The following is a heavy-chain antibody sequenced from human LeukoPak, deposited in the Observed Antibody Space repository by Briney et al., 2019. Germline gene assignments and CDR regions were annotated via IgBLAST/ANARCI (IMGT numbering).Heavy chain of an antibody. J-gene: IGHJ6*03. CDR2: IYYSGST. V-gene: IGHV4-59*01. CDR1: GGSISSYY. CDR3: ARVVGATNYYYYYMDV. Sequence: PSETLSLTCTVSGGSISSYYWSWIRQPPGKGLEWIGYIYYSGSTNYNPSLKSRVTISVDTSKNQFSLKLSSVTAADTAVYYCARVVGATNYYYYYMDVWGKGTTVTISS. D-gene: IGHD1-26*01.